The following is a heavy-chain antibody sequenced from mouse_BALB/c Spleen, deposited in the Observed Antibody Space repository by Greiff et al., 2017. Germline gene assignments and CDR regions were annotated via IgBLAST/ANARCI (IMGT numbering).Heavy chain of an antibody. CDR3: ASALITTVVGGGFAY. V-gene: IGHV3-2*02. J-gene: IGHJ3*01. CDR2: ISYSGST. D-gene: IGHD1-1*01. CDR1: GYSITSDYA. Sequence: VQLKESGPGLVKPSQSLSLTCTVTGYSITSDYAWNWIRQFPGNKLEWMGYISYSGSTSYNPSLKSRISITRDTSKNQFFLQLNSVTTEDTATYYCASALITTVVGGGFAYWGQGTLVTVSA.